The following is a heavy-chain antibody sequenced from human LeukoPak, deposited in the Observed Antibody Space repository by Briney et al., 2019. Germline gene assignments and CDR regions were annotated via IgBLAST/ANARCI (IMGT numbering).Heavy chain of an antibody. CDR3: ARGVGGVAAAGYHDY. D-gene: IGHD6-13*01. CDR2: IYYSGST. J-gene: IGHJ4*02. Sequence: SETLSLTCTVSGGSISSSSYYWGWIRQPPGKGLEWIGSIYYSGSTYYNPSLKSRVTISVDTSKNQFSLKLSSVTAADTAVYYCARGVGGVAAAGYHDYWGQGTLVTVSS. V-gene: IGHV4-39*07. CDR1: GGSISSSSYY.